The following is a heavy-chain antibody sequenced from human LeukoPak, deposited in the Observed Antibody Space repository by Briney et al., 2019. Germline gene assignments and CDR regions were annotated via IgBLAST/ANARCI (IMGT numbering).Heavy chain of an antibody. CDR2: LSGSGGST. J-gene: IGHJ4*02. V-gene: IGHV3-23*01. CDR3: AKDSSGSLFDY. CDR1: GFTFSSYG. D-gene: IGHD3-22*01. Sequence: SGGSLRLSCAASGFTFSSYGMSWVPEAPGKGLEWVSALSGSGGSTYYADSVKGRFIISRDNSKNTLYVQMNSLRAEDTAVYYCAKDSSGSLFDYWGKGTLVTVSS.